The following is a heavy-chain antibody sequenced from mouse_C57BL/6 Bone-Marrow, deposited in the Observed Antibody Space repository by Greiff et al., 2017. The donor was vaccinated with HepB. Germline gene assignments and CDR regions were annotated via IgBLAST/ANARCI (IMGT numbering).Heavy chain of an antibody. CDR3: ARNRSFAY. CDR1: GYTFTSYG. CDR2: IYPRSGNT. V-gene: IGHV1-81*01. Sequence: QVQLQQSGAELARPGASVKLSCKASGYTFTSYGISWVKQRTGQGLEWIGEIYPRSGNTYYNEKFKGKATLTADKSSSTAYMELRSLTSEDSAVYFCARNRSFAYWGQGTLVTVSA. J-gene: IGHJ3*01.